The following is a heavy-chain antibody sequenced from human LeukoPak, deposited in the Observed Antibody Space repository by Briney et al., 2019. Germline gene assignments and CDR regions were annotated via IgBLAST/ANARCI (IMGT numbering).Heavy chain of an antibody. CDR3: ARDLGYCSSTSCYTGDAFDI. CDR1: GYTLTELS. CDR2: INPNSGGT. D-gene: IGHD2-2*02. J-gene: IGHJ3*02. Sequence: ASVKVPCKVSGYTLTELSMHWVRQAPGQGLEWMGWINPNSGGTNYAQKFQGRVTMTRDTSISTAYMELSRLRSDDTAVYYCARDLGYCSSTSCYTGDAFDIWGQGTMVTVSS. V-gene: IGHV1-2*02.